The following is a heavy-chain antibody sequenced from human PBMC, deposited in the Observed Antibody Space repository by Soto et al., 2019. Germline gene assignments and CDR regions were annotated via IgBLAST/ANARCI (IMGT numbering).Heavy chain of an antibody. Sequence: GESLRLSCAASGFTFSSFAMHWVRQPPGKGPQWVASISSDGNNKYYADSVKGRFTISRDNSKNTLYVQMNSLRGEDTAVYYCARAPTTRFDYWGQGTPVTVSS. V-gene: IGHV3-30*01. CDR3: ARAPTTRFDY. D-gene: IGHD4-17*01. J-gene: IGHJ4*02. CDR2: ISSDGNNK. CDR1: GFTFSSFA.